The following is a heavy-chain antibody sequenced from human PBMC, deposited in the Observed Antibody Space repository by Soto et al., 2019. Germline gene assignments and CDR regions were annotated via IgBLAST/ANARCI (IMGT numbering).Heavy chain of an antibody. CDR3: ARGGGRAAAGTVYYYGMDG. Sequence: QVQLVQSGAEVKKPGSSVKVSCKASGGTFSSYAIIWVRQAPGQGLEWMGGIIPIFGTANYAQKFQGRVTINADDYTSTAYMELSSLRSEDTAVYYCARGGGRAAAGTVYYYGMDGWGQGTTVTVSS. CDR1: GGTFSSYA. V-gene: IGHV1-69*01. J-gene: IGHJ6*02. CDR2: IIPIFGTA. D-gene: IGHD6-13*01.